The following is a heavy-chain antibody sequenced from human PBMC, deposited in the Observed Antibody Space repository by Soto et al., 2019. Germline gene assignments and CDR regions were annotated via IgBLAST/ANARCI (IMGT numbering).Heavy chain of an antibody. J-gene: IGHJ4*02. CDR1: GFTFGTYA. V-gene: IGHV3-23*02. CDR2: ISGNGSDT. D-gene: IGHD1-26*01. CDR3: ARRVGTTGVFDF. Sequence: EVQLLESGGDLVQPGGSLRLSCAASGFTFGTYAMSWVRRAPGKGLEWVSAISGNGSDTYLGDSVKGRFSISRDNSKNMLYLQMSSLRGEDTAIYYCARRVGTTGVFDFWGQGTRVIVSS.